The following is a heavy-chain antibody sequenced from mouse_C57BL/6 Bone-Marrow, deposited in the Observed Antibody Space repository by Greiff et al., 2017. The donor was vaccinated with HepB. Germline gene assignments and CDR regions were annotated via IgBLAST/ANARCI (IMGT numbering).Heavy chain of an antibody. CDR1: GYTFTSYT. CDR3: ARRHYGSSYGYFDV. Sequence: LQQSGAALARPGASVKMSCKASGYTFTSYTMHWVKQRPGQGLEWIGYINPSSGYTKYNQKFKDKATLTADKSSSTAYMQLSSLTSEDSAVYYCARRHYGSSYGYFDVWGTGTTVTVSS. V-gene: IGHV1-4*01. D-gene: IGHD1-1*01. CDR2: INPSSGYT. J-gene: IGHJ1*03.